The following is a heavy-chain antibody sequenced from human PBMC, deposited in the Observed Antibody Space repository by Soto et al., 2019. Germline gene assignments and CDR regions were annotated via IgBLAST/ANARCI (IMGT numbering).Heavy chain of an antibody. Sequence: GASVKVSCKASGGTFSSYAISWVRQAPGQGLEWMGGIIPIFGTANYAQKFQGRVTITADKSTSTAYMELSSLRSEDTAVYYCARESSERITIFGVAPGWFDPWAQGTLVTVSS. V-gene: IGHV1-69*06. J-gene: IGHJ5*02. CDR1: GGTFSSYA. CDR3: ARESSERITIFGVAPGWFDP. D-gene: IGHD3-3*01. CDR2: IIPIFGTA.